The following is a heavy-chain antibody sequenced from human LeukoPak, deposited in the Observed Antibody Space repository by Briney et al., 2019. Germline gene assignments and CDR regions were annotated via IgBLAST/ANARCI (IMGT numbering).Heavy chain of an antibody. V-gene: IGHV3-53*01. CDR3: ARDKTAMGHFGY. D-gene: IGHD5-18*01. J-gene: IGHJ4*02. CDR2: IYSGGNT. CDR1: GFTVSSNY. Sequence: SGGSLRLSCAASGFTVSSNYMSWVRQAPGKGLEWVSIIYSGGNTYYADSVKGRFTISRDTSKNTLYLQMSSLRAEDTAVYYCARDKTAMGHFGYWGQGTLVTVSS.